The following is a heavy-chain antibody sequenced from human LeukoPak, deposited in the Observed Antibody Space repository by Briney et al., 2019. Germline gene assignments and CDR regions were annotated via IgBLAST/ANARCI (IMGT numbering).Heavy chain of an antibody. D-gene: IGHD3-22*01. V-gene: IGHV3-30*18. CDR2: ISYDGSSK. CDR3: AKETGSSGNRKSLFDY. J-gene: IGHJ4*02. Sequence: PGRSLRLSCAASGFTFSNYGMHWVRQAPGKGLEWVALISYDGSSKYYADSVKGRFTISRDNSKNTLYLQMNSLRAEDTAVYYCAKETGSSGNRKSLFDYWGQGTLVTVSS. CDR1: GFTFSNYG.